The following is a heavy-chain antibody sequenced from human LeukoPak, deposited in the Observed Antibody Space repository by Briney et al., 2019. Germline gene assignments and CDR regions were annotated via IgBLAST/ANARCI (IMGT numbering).Heavy chain of an antibody. J-gene: IGHJ6*02. V-gene: IGHV3-11*01. CDR1: GFTFSDYY. D-gene: IGHD6-19*01. CDR2: ISSSGSTI. Sequence: GGSLRLSCAASGFTFSDYYMSWIRQAPGKGLEWVSYISSSGSTIYYADSVKGRFTTSRDNAKNSLYLQMNSLRAEDTALYYCASASAVAGIRRYYYYGMDVWGRGTTVTVSS. CDR3: ASASAVAGIRRYYYYGMDV.